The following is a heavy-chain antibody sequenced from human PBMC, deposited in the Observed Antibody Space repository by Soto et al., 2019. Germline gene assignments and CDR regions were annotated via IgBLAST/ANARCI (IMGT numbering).Heavy chain of an antibody. CDR3: AKAGWDGYRSGWYGGDYFDY. D-gene: IGHD6-19*01. CDR1: GFTFSSYA. Sequence: EVQLLESGGGLVQPGGSLRLSCAASGFTFSSYAMSWVRQAPGKGLEWVSAISGSGGSTYYADSVKGRFTISRDTSKNTLYLQMNSLRAEDTAVYYCAKAGWDGYRSGWYGGDYFDYWGQGTLVTVSS. CDR2: ISGSGGST. V-gene: IGHV3-23*01. J-gene: IGHJ4*02.